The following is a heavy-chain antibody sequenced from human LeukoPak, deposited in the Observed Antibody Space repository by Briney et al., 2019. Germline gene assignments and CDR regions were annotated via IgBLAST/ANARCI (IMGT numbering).Heavy chain of an antibody. CDR2: ISRTTGTT. J-gene: IGHJ6*03. V-gene: IGHV3-23*01. D-gene: IGHD2-2*01. CDR3: AKDGVVVVPAAMYYYYYYYMDV. Sequence: GGSLRLSCAASGFTFSDNAMSWVRQAPGKGLEWVSTISRTTGTTYYADSVKGRFTISRDNSKNTVSLQVNSLRAEDTAVYYCAKDGVVVVPAAMYYYYYYYMDVWGKGTTVTVSS. CDR1: GFTFSDNA.